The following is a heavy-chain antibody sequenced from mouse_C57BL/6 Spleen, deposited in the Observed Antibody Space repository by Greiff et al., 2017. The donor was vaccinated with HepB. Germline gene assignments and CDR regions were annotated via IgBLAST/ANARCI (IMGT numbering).Heavy chain of an antibody. CDR2: ISYDGSN. V-gene: IGHV3-6*01. J-gene: IGHJ2*01. Sequence: EVQLQESGPGLVKPSQSLSLTCSVTGYSITSGYYWNWIRQFPGNKLEWMGYISYDGSNNYNPSLKNRISITRDTSKNQFFLKLNSVTTEDTATYYCAREEDGNYSWGQGTTLTVSS. CDR1: GYSITSGYY. D-gene: IGHD2-1*01. CDR3: AREEDGNYS.